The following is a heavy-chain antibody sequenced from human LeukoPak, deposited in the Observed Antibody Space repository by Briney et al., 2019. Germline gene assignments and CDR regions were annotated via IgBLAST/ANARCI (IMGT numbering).Heavy chain of an antibody. Sequence: ASVKVSCKASGYTFTGYYMHWVRQAPGQGLEWMGWINPNSGGTNYARKFQGRVTMTRDTSTSTVYMEVSSLRSEDTAVYYCARGATVITGSYYYYYMDVWGKGTTVTVSS. V-gene: IGHV1-2*02. CDR2: INPNSGGT. CDR1: GYTFTGYY. CDR3: ARGATVITGSYYYYYMDV. D-gene: IGHD4-23*01. J-gene: IGHJ6*03.